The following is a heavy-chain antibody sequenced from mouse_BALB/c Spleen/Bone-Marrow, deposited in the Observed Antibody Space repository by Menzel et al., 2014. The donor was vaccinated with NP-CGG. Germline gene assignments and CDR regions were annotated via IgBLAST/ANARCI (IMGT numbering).Heavy chain of an antibody. CDR3: AREKGRVFFDY. V-gene: IGHV7-3*02. CDR1: GFTFTDYY. Sequence: EVMLVESGGGLEQPGGSLRLSCATSGFTFTDYYMNWVRQPPGKALEWLGFIRNKANGYTTEYSASVKGRFPISRDNSQNILYLQMNTLRAEDSATYYCAREKGRVFFDYWGQCTPLTGSS. CDR2: IRNKANGYTT. J-gene: IGHJ2*01.